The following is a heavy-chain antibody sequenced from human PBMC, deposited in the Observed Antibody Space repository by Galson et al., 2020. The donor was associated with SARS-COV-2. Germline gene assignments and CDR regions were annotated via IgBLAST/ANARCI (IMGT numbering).Heavy chain of an antibody. CDR1: GFSLSTSGVG. Sequence: KMSGPTLVKPTQTLTLTCTFSGFSLSTSGVGVGWIRQPPGKALEWLAIIYWDDDKRYSPSLKSRLTITKDTSKNQVVLTMTNMDPVDTATYYCAHRGYYGSGSYFWFDPWGQGTLVTVSS. D-gene: IGHD3-10*01. CDR2: IYWDDDK. J-gene: IGHJ5*02. CDR3: AHRGYYGSGSYFWFDP. V-gene: IGHV2-5*02.